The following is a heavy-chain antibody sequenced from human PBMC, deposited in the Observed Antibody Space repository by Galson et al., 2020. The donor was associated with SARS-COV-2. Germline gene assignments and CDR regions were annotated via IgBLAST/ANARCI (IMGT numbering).Heavy chain of an antibody. CDR3: ARQFYNWNDGFNDYYYYMDV. V-gene: IGHV1-69*10. CDR2: IIPILGIA. D-gene: IGHD1-1*01. Sequence: SVKVSCKASGGTFSSYAISWVRQAPGQGLEWMGGIIPILGIANYAQKFQGRVTITADKSTSTAYMELSSLRSEDTAVYYCARQFYNWNDGFNDYYYYMDVWGKGTTVTVSS. J-gene: IGHJ6*03. CDR1: GGTFSSYA.